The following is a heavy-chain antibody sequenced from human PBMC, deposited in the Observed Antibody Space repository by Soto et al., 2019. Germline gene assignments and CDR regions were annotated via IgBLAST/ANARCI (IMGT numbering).Heavy chain of an antibody. CDR1: GHTFTCRY. D-gene: IGHD5-12*01. V-gene: IGHV1-45*02. CDR3: ARHRGRRDGYKLDY. CDR2: ITPFNGDT. Sequence: SVKVSCKASGHTFTCRYLHWVRQAPGQALEWMGWITPFNGDTNYADSVKGRFTISRDNAKNSLYLQMNSLRAEDMAVYYCARHRGRRDGYKLDYWGQGTLVTVSS. J-gene: IGHJ4*02.